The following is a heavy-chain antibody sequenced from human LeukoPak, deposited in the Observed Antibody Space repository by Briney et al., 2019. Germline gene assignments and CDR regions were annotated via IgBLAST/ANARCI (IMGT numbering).Heavy chain of an antibody. Sequence: GESLRLSCAASGFIFSSNSMNWVRQAPGKGLEWVANIKQDGSEKYYVDSVKGRFTISRDNAKNSLYLQMNSLRAEDTAVYYCAREAAAAHPDYWGQGTLVVVSA. D-gene: IGHD6-13*01. J-gene: IGHJ4*02. V-gene: IGHV3-7*05. CDR1: GFIFSSNS. CDR2: IKQDGSEK. CDR3: AREAAAAHPDY.